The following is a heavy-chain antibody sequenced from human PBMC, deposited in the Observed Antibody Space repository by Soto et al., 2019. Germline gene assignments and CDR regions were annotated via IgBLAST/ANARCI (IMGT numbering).Heavy chain of an antibody. V-gene: IGHV4-59*01. J-gene: IGHJ4*02. D-gene: IGHD3-22*01. CDR3: ARIGHYYDSLDLYYFDY. CDR1: GGSISSYY. CDR2: IYYSGST. Sequence: SETLSLTCTVSGGSISSYYWSWIRQPPGKGLEWIGYIYYSGSTNYNPSLKSRVTILVDTSKNQFSLKLSSVTAADTAVYYCARIGHYYDSLDLYYFDYWGQGTLVTVSS.